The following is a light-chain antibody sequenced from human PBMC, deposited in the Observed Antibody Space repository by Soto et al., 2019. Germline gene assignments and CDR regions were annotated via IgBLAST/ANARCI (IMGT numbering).Light chain of an antibody. CDR3: SSYANNNNILV. CDR2: EVT. CDR1: SSDIGGYNY. V-gene: IGLV2-8*01. J-gene: IGLJ1*01. Sequence: QSALTQPPSASGSAGQSVTISCTGTSSDIGGYNYVSWYQQRPGKVPKVIIYEVTKRPSGVPDRFSGSKSGNTASLTVSGLQAEDEADYFCSSYANNNNILVFGTGTKVTVL.